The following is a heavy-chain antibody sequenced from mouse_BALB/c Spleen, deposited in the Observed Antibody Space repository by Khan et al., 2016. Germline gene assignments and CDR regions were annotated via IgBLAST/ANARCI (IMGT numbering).Heavy chain of an antibody. V-gene: IGHV5-6-4*01. CDR3: TRDSSGGFAY. J-gene: IGHJ3*01. CDR2: ISSGGSYT. CDR1: VFTFSSYT. Sequence: EVELVESGGGLVKPGGSLKLSCAASVFTFSSYTMSWVHQTPEKRLEWVATISSGGSYTYYPDSVKGRFTISRDNAKNTLYLQMSSLKSEDTAMYYCTRDSSGGFAYWGQGTLVTVSA. D-gene: IGHD3-1*01.